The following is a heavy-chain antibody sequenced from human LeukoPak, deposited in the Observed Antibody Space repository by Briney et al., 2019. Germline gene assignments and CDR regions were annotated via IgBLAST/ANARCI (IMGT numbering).Heavy chain of an antibody. J-gene: IGHJ4*02. CDR2: ISSDGSST. V-gene: IGHV3-74*01. CDR3: ARYSSGWPGYFDY. CDR1: GFTFSSYW. D-gene: IGHD6-25*01. Sequence: GGSLRLSCAASGFTFSSYWMHWVRQAPGKGLVWVSCISSDGSSTSYADSVKGRFTISRDNAKNSLYLQMNSLRAEDTAVYYCARYSSGWPGYFDYWGQGTLVTVSS.